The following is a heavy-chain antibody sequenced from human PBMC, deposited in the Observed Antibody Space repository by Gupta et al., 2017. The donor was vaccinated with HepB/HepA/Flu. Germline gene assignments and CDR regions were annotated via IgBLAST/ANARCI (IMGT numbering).Heavy chain of an antibody. D-gene: IGHD2-15*01. Sequence: QVQLQQWGAGLLKPSETLSLTCAVYGGSFSGYYWSWIRQPQGKGLEWIGEINHSGSTNYNPSLKSRVTISVDTSKNQFSRKLSSVTAADTAVYYCARGGVVVVAATTVYDYWGQGTLDTVSS. V-gene: IGHV4-34*01. CDR2: INHSGST. CDR1: GGSFSGYY. J-gene: IGHJ4*02. CDR3: ARGGVVVVAATTVYDY.